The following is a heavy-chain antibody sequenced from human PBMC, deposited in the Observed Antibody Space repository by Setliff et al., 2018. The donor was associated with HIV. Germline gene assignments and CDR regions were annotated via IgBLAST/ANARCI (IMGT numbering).Heavy chain of an antibody. V-gene: IGHV2-5*02. Sequence: PQTLTLTCTFSGFSLSTAGVGVAWIRQPPGKALEWLALIYWDDDKRYSPSLKSRVTITKDTSKNQVVLTMSNMDPVDTATYFCAHYYDSSGFYNYFDYWGQGTLVTVSS. CDR3: AHYYDSSGFYNYFDY. CDR1: GFSLSTAGVG. J-gene: IGHJ4*02. D-gene: IGHD3-22*01. CDR2: IYWDDDK.